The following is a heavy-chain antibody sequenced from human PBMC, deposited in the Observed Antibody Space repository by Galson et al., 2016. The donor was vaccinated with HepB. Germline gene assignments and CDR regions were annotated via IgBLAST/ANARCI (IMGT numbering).Heavy chain of an antibody. CDR2: IDWDESK. D-gene: IGHD3-10*01. J-gene: IGHJ6*04. Sequence: PALVKPTQTLTLTCTFSGFSLSTTGMCVSWIRQAPGKALEWLALIDWDESKYYSTSLMTRLNISKDTSKNQVVLTMTNMDRVDTATYFCARIPPYHYGSGGPGGYFYYSGMDVWGEGTTVTVSS. CDR3: ARIPPYHYGSGGPGGYFYYSGMDV. V-gene: IGHV2-70*01. CDR1: GFSLSTTGMC.